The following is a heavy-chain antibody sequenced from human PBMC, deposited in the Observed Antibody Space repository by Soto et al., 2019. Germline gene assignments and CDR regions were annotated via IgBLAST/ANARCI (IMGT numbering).Heavy chain of an antibody. J-gene: IGHJ4*02. Sequence: SETLSLTCTVSGGSISSGGYYWSWIRQHPGKGLEWIGYIYYSGSTYYNPSLKSRVTISVDTSKNQFSLKLSSVTAADTAVYYCARGASSGWYFGEIDYWGQGTLVTVSS. V-gene: IGHV4-31*03. CDR3: ARGASSGWYFGEIDY. CDR1: GGSISSGGYY. D-gene: IGHD6-19*01. CDR2: IYYSGST.